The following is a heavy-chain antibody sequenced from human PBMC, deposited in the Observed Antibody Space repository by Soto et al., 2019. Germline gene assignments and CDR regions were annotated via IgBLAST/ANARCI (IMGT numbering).Heavy chain of an antibody. V-gene: IGHV4-59*01. CDR1: GGSISSYY. CDR3: ARSRMATIPVFDY. J-gene: IGHJ4*02. D-gene: IGHD5-12*01. CDR2: IYYSGST. Sequence: SETLSLTCTVSGGSISSYYWSWIRQPPGKGLEWIGYIYYSGSTNYNPSLKSRVTISVDTSKNQFSLKLSSVTAADTAVYYCARSRMATIPVFDYWGQGTLVTVSS.